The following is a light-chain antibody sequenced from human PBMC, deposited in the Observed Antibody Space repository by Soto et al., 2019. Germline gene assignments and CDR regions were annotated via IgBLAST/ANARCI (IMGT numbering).Light chain of an antibody. CDR2: GAS. V-gene: IGKV3-15*01. CDR1: QSV. CDR3: QQYNNWPRT. Sequence: EIVLTQSPATLSLSPGEGATLSCRASQSVLGWHKQKPGQAPRLLIYGASTRATGIPARFSGSGSGTEFTLTISSLQSEDFAVYYCQQYNNWPRTFGQGTRLEIK. J-gene: IGKJ5*01.